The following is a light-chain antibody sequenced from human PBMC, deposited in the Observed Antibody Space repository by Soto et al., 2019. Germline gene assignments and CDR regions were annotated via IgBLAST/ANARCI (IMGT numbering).Light chain of an antibody. V-gene: IGKV3-20*01. J-gene: IGKJ1*01. CDR2: GAS. Sequence: EIVLTQYPGTLSLSPGERATLSCRASQSVSSSLAWYQQKPGQAPRLLLYGASSRATGIPDRFSGSGSGTDFTLTISRLEPEDFAVYYCQQYGSSPQTFGQGTKVDIK. CDR1: QSVSSS. CDR3: QQYGSSPQT.